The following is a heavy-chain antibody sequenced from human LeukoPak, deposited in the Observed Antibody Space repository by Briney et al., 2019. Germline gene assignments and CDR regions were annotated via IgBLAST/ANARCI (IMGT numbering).Heavy chain of an antibody. CDR3: AKSGYYYDSSRIDY. D-gene: IGHD3-22*01. Sequence: ASVKDSCKASRYTFTGYYMHTVRPAPGQGLEWMGWINPNIGGTNYAQKFQGRVTLTRDTSISTAYMELSRLRSDDTAVYYCAKSGYYYDSSRIDYWGQGNLVTVSS. V-gene: IGHV1-2*02. CDR2: INPNIGGT. CDR1: RYTFTGYY. J-gene: IGHJ4*02.